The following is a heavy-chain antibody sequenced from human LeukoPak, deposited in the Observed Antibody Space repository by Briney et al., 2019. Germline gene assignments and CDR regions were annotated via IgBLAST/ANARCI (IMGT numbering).Heavy chain of an antibody. J-gene: IGHJ4*02. CDR3: ASGYLDDFWSGHF. CDR1: GFTFSTHW. D-gene: IGHD3-3*01. V-gene: IGHV3-7*01. CDR2: IKEDGSAK. Sequence: GGSLKLSCVASGFTFSTHWMSWVRQVPGKGLEWVANIKEDGSAKYYVDSVKGRFTISRDNAKKSLYLQMDSLRAEDSAVYYCASGYLDDFWSGHFWGQGTQVTVSS.